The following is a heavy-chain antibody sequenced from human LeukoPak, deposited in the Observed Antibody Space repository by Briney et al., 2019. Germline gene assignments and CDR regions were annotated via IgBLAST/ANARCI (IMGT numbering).Heavy chain of an antibody. D-gene: IGHD1-1*01. J-gene: IGHJ3*02. CDR2: INTNTWNP. V-gene: IGHV7-4-1*02. CDR3: AGSKQAGTYAFDI. CDR1: GYTFTTYT. Sequence: GASVKVSCKASGYTFTTYTLNWVRQAPRQGLEWMGWINTNTWNPTYAHGFTGRFVFSLDTSVSTAYLQISSLKAQDTAVYYSAGSKQAGTYAFDIWGQGTMVTVSS.